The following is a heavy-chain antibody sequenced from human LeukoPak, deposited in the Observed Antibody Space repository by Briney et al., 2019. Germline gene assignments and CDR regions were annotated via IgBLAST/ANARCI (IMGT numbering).Heavy chain of an antibody. J-gene: IGHJ3*02. Sequence: GASVKVSCKASGYTFTSYGISWVRQAPGQGLEWMGWISAYNGNTNYAQKLQGRVTMTTDTSTSTAYVELRSLRSDDTAVYYCARLKGRSSTSCFDIWGQGTMVTVSS. CDR3: ARLKGRSSTSCFDI. D-gene: IGHD2-2*01. CDR2: ISAYNGNT. CDR1: GYTFTSYG. V-gene: IGHV1-18*01.